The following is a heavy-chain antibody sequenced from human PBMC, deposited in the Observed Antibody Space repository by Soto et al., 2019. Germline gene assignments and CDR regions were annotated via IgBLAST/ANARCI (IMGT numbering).Heavy chain of an antibody. D-gene: IGHD5-18*01. Sequence: QVQLQESGPGLVKPSETLSLTCTVSGGSVSSGSYYWSWIRQPPGKGLEWIGNIYYSGSTNYNPSLKTRVTISVETSKNQFSLKLSSVTAADTAVYYCARCGYSYGYFDYWGQGALVTVSS. CDR2: IYYSGST. CDR1: GGSVSSGSYY. J-gene: IGHJ4*02. CDR3: ARCGYSYGYFDY. V-gene: IGHV4-61*01.